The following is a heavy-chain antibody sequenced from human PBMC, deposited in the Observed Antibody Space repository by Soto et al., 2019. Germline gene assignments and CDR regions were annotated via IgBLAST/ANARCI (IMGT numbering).Heavy chain of an antibody. J-gene: IGHJ4*02. V-gene: IGHV3-21*01. CDR1: GFTFSTYS. CDR2: INTASYI. Sequence: EVLLVESGGGLVKPWGSLRLSCAVSGFTFSTYSMNWVRQAPGKGLEWVSSINTASYIYYADSVKGRFTISRDDAKNSLYLQMNSLRDEDTAVYYCAREGGYCNGGGCRYFDYWGQGTLVTVSS. CDR3: AREGGYCNGGGCRYFDY. D-gene: IGHD2-15*01.